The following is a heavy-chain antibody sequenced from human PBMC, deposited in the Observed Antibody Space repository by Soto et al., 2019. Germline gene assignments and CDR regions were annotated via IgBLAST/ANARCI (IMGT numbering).Heavy chain of an antibody. J-gene: IGHJ5*02. CDR1: GYTFTSYA. CDR2: INAGNGNT. V-gene: IGHV1-3*01. Sequence: ASVKVSCKASGYTFTSYAMHWVRQAPGQRLEWMGWINAGNGNTKYSQKFQGRVTITRDTSASTAYMELSSLRSEDTAVYYCAREGSVDGNWNYRWFDPWGQGTLVTVSS. D-gene: IGHD1-7*01. CDR3: AREGSVDGNWNYRWFDP.